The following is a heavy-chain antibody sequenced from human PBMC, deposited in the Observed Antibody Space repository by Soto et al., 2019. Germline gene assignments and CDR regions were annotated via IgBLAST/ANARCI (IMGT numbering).Heavy chain of an antibody. Sequence: GGSLRLSCTAAGLPHSNFAMMWVRQAPGKGLECVSGIYGSGRGIEYADSVKGRFTISRDNSKNTVYLQMTDLRADDTAVYYCAKDAVYNDGLWLMDHWGQGTQVTVSS. V-gene: IGHV3-23*05. CDR2: IYGSGRGI. CDR3: AKDAVYNDGLWLMDH. CDR1: GLPHSNFA. J-gene: IGHJ4*02. D-gene: IGHD2-21*01.